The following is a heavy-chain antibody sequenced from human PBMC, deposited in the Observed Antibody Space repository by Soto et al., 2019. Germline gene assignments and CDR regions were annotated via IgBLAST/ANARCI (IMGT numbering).Heavy chain of an antibody. D-gene: IGHD3-22*01. CDR1: GGSICSGDYY. J-gene: IGHJ4*02. V-gene: IGHV4-30-4*01. CDR2: IYHRGST. Sequence: LSPSATVSGGSICSGDYYWSRICERPGMVLEWIGYIYHRGSTYYNPSLKSRVTISLGTSKNQFALKLSSVTAADTAVYYCARTGGPSYYDSSGRDYWRQGPLVT. CDR3: ARTGGPSYYDSSGRDY.